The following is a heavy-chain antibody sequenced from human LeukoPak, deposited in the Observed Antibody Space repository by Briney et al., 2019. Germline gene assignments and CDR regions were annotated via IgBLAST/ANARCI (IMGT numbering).Heavy chain of an antibody. Sequence: GSLRLSCAASGFTFSSYAMSWVRQAPGKGLEWVGRIKSKTDGGTTDYAAPVKGRFTISRDDSKNTLYLQMNSLKTEDTAVYYCTTVGYSSSWYGDDYWGQGTLVTVSS. J-gene: IGHJ4*02. CDR1: GFTFSSYA. CDR2: IKSKTDGGTT. CDR3: TTVGYSSSWYGDDY. V-gene: IGHV3-15*01. D-gene: IGHD6-13*01.